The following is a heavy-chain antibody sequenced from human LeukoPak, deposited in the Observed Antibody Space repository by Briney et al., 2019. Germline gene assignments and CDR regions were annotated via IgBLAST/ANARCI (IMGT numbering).Heavy chain of an antibody. D-gene: IGHD5-24*01. Sequence: SETLSLTCTVSGYSISSGYYWGWTRQSPGKGLEWIGSIYYSGSTYYNPSLKSRVTISVDTSKNQFSLKLSSVTAADTAVYYCARDLRRDGYRSDFDYWGQGTLVTVSS. CDR3: ARDLRRDGYRSDFDY. V-gene: IGHV4-38-2*02. CDR1: GYSISSGYY. CDR2: IYYSGST. J-gene: IGHJ4*02.